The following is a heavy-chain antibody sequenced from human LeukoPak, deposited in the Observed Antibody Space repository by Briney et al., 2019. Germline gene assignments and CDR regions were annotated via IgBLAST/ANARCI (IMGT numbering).Heavy chain of an antibody. CDR2: IRGNGGNT. D-gene: IGHD5-24*01. Sequence: GGSLRLSCAASGFTFSSYAMSWVRQAPGKGLEWVSLIRGNGGNTYYADSVKGRFTISRVNSKNTLYLQMNRLRAEDTAVYYCAKSRGWLQIWDYWGQGTLVTVSS. J-gene: IGHJ4*02. CDR3: AKSRGWLQIWDY. V-gene: IGHV3-23*01. CDR1: GFTFSSYA.